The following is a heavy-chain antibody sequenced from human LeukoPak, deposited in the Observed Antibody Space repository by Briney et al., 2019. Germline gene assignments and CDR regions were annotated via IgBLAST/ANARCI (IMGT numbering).Heavy chain of an antibody. CDR3: AKGARRITMIVVVITGFDY. V-gene: IGHV3-23*01. CDR1: GSTFSSYG. J-gene: IGHJ4*02. CDR2: ISGSGGST. D-gene: IGHD3-22*01. Sequence: GGSLRLSCAASGSTFSSYGMSWVRQAPGKGLEWVSAISGSGGSTYYADSVKGRFTIPRDNSKNTLYLQMNSLRAEDTAVYYCAKGARRITMIVVVITGFDYWGQGTLVTVSS.